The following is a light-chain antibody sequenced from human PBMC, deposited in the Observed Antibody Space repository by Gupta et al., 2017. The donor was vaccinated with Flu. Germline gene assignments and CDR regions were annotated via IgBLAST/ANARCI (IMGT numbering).Light chain of an antibody. Sequence: TLSRAPGETETLSCRASEKVNQDLAWQQEKAGQAPRLLIYDAAKRATGTPTRFSSSGSGTDFTLTISSVEPEDFAVYDCQQRNNWPDTFGQGTKLEIK. CDR1: EKVNQD. V-gene: IGKV3-11*01. J-gene: IGKJ2*01. CDR2: DAA. CDR3: QQRNNWPDT.